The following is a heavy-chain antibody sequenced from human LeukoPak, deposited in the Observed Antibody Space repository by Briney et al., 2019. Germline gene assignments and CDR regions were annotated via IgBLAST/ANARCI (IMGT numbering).Heavy chain of an antibody. J-gene: IGHJ4*02. V-gene: IGHV3-73*01. CDR2: IRSKANSYAT. D-gene: IGHD3-10*01. Sequence: GGSLRLSCAASGFTFSGSAMDWVRQASGKGLEWVGRIRSKANSYATAYAASVKGRFTISRDDSKNTAYLQMNSLKTEDTAVYYCTRHGSETGFDYWGQGTLVTVSS. CDR3: TRHGSETGFDY. CDR1: GFTFSGSA.